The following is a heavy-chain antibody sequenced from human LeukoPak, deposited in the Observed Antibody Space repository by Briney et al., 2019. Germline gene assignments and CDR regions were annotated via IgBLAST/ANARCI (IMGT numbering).Heavy chain of an antibody. D-gene: IGHD2-2*01. CDR1: GGSISSYY. V-gene: IGHV4-4*09. CDR3: ARETRGDYYYYYMDV. J-gene: IGHJ6*03. CDR2: IYTSGST. Sequence: SETLSLTCTVSGGSISSYYWSWIRQPPGKGLEWIGYIYTSGSTNYNPSLKSRVTISIDTSKNQFSLKLSSVTAADTAVYYCARETRGDYYYYYMDVWGKGTTVTVSS.